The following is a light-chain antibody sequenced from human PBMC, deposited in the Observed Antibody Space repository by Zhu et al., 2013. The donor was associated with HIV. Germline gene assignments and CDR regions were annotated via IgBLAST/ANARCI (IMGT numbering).Light chain of an antibody. Sequence: EVVLTQSPATLSVSPGEGATLSCRASQNVITNLAWYQQKPGQAPRLVIYGASTRASGFPDRFSGSGSGTDFTLTISILQPEDFAVYYCQQYINWSPITFGQGTRLENK. CDR1: QNVITN. V-gene: IGKV3-15*01. CDR3: QQYINWSPIT. CDR2: GAS. J-gene: IGKJ5*01.